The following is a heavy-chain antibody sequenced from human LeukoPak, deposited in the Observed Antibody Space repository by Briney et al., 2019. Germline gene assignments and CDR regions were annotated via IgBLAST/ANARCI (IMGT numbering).Heavy chain of an antibody. V-gene: IGHV4-59*01. J-gene: IGHJ4*02. CDR2: IYYSGNT. D-gene: IGHD1-26*01. Sequence: SETLSLTCTVSGGSSTNYYWSWIRQPPGKGLEWIGSIYYSGNTNYNPSLKSRVTISVDTSKSQFSLNLTSVTAADTAVYYCTRVMVGATTDYWGQGTLVTVSS. CDR1: GGSSTNYY. CDR3: TRVMVGATTDY.